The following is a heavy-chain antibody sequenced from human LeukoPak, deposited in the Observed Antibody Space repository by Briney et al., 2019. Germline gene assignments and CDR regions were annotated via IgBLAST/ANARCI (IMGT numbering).Heavy chain of an antibody. CDR3: AKVSISLSDGMDV. Sequence: GGSLRLYCAASGFTFSSYAMSWVRQAPGKGLEWVSAISGSGGSTYYADSVKGRFTISRDNSKNTLYLQMNSLRAEDTAVYYCAKVSISLSDGMDVWGQGTTVTVSS. CDR2: ISGSGGST. CDR1: GFTFSSYA. J-gene: IGHJ6*02. V-gene: IGHV3-23*01. D-gene: IGHD6-6*01.